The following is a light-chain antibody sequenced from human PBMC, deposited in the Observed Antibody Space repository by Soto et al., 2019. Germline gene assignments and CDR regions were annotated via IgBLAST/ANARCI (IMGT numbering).Light chain of an antibody. CDR2: GAS. J-gene: IGKJ4*01. Sequence: EVVLTQSPGTLSLSPGERATLSCRASQSVNSAYLAWYQQKPGQAPRLLIYGASSSATGIPDRFSGSGSGTDVTLTISRLEPEDFAVYHCQHYGSSPTFGGGTKVEIK. CDR1: QSVNSAY. CDR3: QHYGSSPT. V-gene: IGKV3-20*01.